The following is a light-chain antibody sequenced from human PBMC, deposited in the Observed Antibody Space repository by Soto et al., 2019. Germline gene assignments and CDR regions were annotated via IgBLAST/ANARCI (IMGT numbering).Light chain of an antibody. CDR1: QSVNSN. Sequence: EIVMTQSPATLSLSPGERATLSCRASQSVNSNLAWYQQKAGQAPRLLIYGASTRATGIPARFSGSGSGTEFTLTISGLQSEDFAVYYCQQYSIWRTFGQGTKVDIK. CDR3: QQYSIWRT. J-gene: IGKJ1*01. V-gene: IGKV3-15*01. CDR2: GAS.